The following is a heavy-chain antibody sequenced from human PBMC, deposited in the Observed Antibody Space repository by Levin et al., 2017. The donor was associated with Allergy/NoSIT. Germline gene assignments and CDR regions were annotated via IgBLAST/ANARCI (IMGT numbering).Heavy chain of an antibody. CDR2: ISGSGGST. CDR1: GFTFSSYA. D-gene: IGHD1-26*01. J-gene: IGHJ4*02. V-gene: IGHV3-23*01. Sequence: PGGSLRLSCAASGFTFSSYAMSWVRQAPGKGLEWVSAISGSGGSTYYADSVKGRFTISRDNSKNTLYLQMNSLRAEDTAVYYCARLSGSYLEEYFDYWGQGTLVTVSS. CDR3: ARLSGSYLEEYFDY.